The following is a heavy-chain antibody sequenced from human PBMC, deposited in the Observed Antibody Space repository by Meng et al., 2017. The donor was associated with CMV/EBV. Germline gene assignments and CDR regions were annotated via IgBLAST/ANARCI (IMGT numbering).Heavy chain of an antibody. Sequence: SYSGYYWSWHRQPPGKGLEWIGEINHSRSTNYNPSLESRVTISVDTSKNQFSLKLSSVTAADTAVYYCARKRQGFRGDYVWNWFDPWGQGTLVTVSS. CDR2: INHSRST. CDR3: ARKRQGFRGDYVWNWFDP. J-gene: IGHJ5*02. CDR1: SYSGYY. V-gene: IGHV4-34*01. D-gene: IGHD4-17*01.